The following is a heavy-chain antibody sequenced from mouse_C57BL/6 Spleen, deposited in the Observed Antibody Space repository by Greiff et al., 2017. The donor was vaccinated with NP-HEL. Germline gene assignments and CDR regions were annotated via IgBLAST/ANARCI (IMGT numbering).Heavy chain of an antibody. V-gene: IGHV5-4*01. CDR1: GFTFSSYA. CDR2: ISDGGSYT. CDR3: ARDSDYDPFAY. D-gene: IGHD2-4*01. Sequence: EVKLMESGGGLVKPGGSLKLSCAASGFTFSSYAMSWVRQTPEKRLEWVATISDGGSYTYYPDNVKGRFTISRDNAKNNLYLQMSHLKSEDTAMYYCARDSDYDPFAYWGQGTLVTVSA. J-gene: IGHJ3*01.